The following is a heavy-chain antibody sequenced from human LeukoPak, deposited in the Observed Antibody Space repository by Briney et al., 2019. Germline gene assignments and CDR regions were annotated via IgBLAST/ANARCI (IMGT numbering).Heavy chain of an antibody. V-gene: IGHV1-18*01. CDR2: ISAYNGNT. CDR3: ATTPLLLWFGELTN. CDR1: GYTFTSYG. D-gene: IGHD3-10*01. Sequence: ASVKVSCKASGYTFTSYGISWVRQAPGQGLEWMGWISAYNGNTNYAQKLQGRVTMTTDTSTSTAYMELRSLRSDDTAVYYCATTPLLLWFGELTNWGQGTPVTVSS. J-gene: IGHJ4*02.